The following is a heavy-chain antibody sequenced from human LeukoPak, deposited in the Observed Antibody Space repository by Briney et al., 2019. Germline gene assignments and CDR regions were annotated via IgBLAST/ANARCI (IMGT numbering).Heavy chain of an antibody. D-gene: IGHD2-15*01. CDR1: GITFSSYS. V-gene: IGHV3-21*01. Sequence: GGSLRLSCAASGITFSSYSINWVRQAPGKGLEWVSSISATYIYYADSVKGRFTISRDNAKNSVYLQMNSLRAEDTAVYYCARGLNVVVVAATPFDYWGQGTLVTVSS. CDR2: ISATYI. CDR3: ARGLNVVVVAATPFDY. J-gene: IGHJ4*02.